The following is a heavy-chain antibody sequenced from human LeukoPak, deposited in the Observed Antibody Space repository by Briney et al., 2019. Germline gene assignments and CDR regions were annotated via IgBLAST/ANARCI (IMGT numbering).Heavy chain of an antibody. D-gene: IGHD3-10*01. CDR2: IYYSGST. CDR1: VDSISSYY. J-gene: IGHJ3*01. Sequence: SETLSLTCTVPVDSISSYYWSWIRQPPGRGREWSGYIYYSGSTDHNPSLKSRVTIPVDTSRNQFSLKLSSVSAADTAVYYCARGSGSYLSDAFDVWGQGTMVTVSS. CDR3: ARGSGSYLSDAFDV. V-gene: IGHV4-59*01.